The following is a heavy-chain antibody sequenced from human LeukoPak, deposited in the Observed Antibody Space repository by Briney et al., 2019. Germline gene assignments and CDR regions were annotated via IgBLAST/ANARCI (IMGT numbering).Heavy chain of an antibody. V-gene: IGHV3-21*01. CDR3: SRDVTYYYDSSGYYYSDYYYGMDV. D-gene: IGHD3-22*01. J-gene: IGHJ6*02. CDR1: GFTFSSYS. Sequence: GGSLRLSCAASGFTFSSYSMNWVRQAPGKGLEWVSSISSSSSYIYYADSVKGRFTISRDNAKNSVYVQMNSLRAEDTDVYYCSRDVTYYYDSSGYYYSDYYYGMDVWGQGTTVTVSS. CDR2: ISSSSSYI.